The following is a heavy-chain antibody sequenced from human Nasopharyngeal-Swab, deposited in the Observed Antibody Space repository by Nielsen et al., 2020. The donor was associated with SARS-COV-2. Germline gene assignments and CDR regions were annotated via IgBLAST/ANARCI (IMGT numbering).Heavy chain of an antibody. V-gene: IGHV3-11*01. CDR1: GFTFSDYY. CDR2: ISSSGSTI. J-gene: IGHJ6*02. Sequence: GGSLRLSCAASGFTFSDYYMSWIRQAPGKGLEWVSYISSSGSTIYYADSVKGRFTISRDNAKNSLYLQKNSLRAEDTAVYYCARGYYYDSSGYYYGYYYYYGMDVWGQGTTVTVSS. D-gene: IGHD3-22*01. CDR3: ARGYYYDSSGYYYGYYYYYGMDV.